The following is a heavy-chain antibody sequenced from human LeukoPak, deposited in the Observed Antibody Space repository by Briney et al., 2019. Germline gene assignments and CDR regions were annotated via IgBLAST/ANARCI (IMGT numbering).Heavy chain of an antibody. CDR1: GFTFSSYS. CDR3: ASRSVYSSGRDY. V-gene: IGHV3-21*01. CDR2: ISSSSSYI. D-gene: IGHD6-19*01. J-gene: IGHJ4*02. Sequence: PGGSLRLSCAASGFTFSSYSMNWVRQAPGKGLEWVSSISSSSSYIYYADSVRGRFTISRDNAKNSLYLQMNSLRAEDTAVYYCASRSVYSSGRDYWGQGTLVTVSS.